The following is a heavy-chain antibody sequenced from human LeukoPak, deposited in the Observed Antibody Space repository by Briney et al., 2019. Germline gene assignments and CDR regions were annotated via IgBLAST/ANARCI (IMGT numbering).Heavy chain of an antibody. Sequence: SETLSLTCTVSGGSISSSSYYWGWIRQPPGKGLEWIGSIYYSGSTYYNPSVKSRVTISVDTSKNQFSLKLSSVTAADTAVYYCAREFVATVTTRPVSHSGSYGEYYYYYYMDVWGKGTTVTVSS. CDR2: IYYSGST. CDR3: AREFVATVTTRPVSHSGSYGEYYYYYYMDV. J-gene: IGHJ6*03. V-gene: IGHV4-39*07. CDR1: GGSISSSSYY. D-gene: IGHD1-26*01.